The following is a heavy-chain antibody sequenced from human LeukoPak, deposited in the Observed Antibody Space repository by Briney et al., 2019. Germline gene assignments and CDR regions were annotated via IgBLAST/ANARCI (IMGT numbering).Heavy chain of an antibody. CDR1: GFSFSSYG. J-gene: IGHJ4*02. CDR2: IQYDGSEK. V-gene: IGHV3-30*02. D-gene: IGHD6-19*01. CDR3: AKALTVTGTEEFDY. Sequence: GGSLRLSCAASGFSFSSYGMHWVRQAPGKGLEWVAFIQYDGSEKYYADSVKGRFTISRDNSKNTLYMQMNSLRAEDTAVYYCAKALTVTGTEEFDYWGQGTLVTVSS.